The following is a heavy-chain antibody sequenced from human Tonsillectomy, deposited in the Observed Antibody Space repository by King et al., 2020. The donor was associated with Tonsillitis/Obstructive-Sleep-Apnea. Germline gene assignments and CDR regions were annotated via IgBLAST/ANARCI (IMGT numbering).Heavy chain of an antibody. CDR1: GFTFSSYS. CDR3: AKGGPITGSKNKFDF. D-gene: IGHD1-20*01. CDR2: IRSSSSYI. V-gene: IGHV3-21*01. J-gene: IGHJ4*02. Sequence: VQLVESGGGLVKPGGSLRLSCAASGFTFSSYSMNWVRQAPGKGLEWVSSIRSSSSYIYYAGSVKGRFTISRDNAKNSLYLQMNSLRAEDTAVYYCAKGGPITGSKNKFDFWGQGTLVTVSS.